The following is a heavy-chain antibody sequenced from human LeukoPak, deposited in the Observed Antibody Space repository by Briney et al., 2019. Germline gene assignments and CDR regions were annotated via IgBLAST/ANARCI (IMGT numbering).Heavy chain of an antibody. D-gene: IGHD2-8*01. J-gene: IGHJ4*02. CDR1: GGSISNNNYH. CDR2: IYYAGNT. Sequence: SETLSLTCTVSGGSISNNNYHWGWVRQPPGKGLEWIGTIYYAGNTYYNPSLKSRVTISVDTSKNHFSLKLSSVTAADTAVYYCTSWSRSAVEYWGQGTLVTVSS. V-gene: IGHV4-39*02. CDR3: TSWSRSAVEY.